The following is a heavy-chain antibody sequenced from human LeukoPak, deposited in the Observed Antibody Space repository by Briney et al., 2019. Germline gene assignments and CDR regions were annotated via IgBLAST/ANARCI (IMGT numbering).Heavy chain of an antibody. Sequence: SETLSLTCTVSGGSISSYYWSWIRQPAGKGLEWIGRTYTSGSTNYNPSPKSRVTMSVDTSKNQFSLKLSSVTAADTAVYYCARGYQQLVGPYYYYGMDVWGQGTTVTVSS. D-gene: IGHD6-13*01. J-gene: IGHJ6*02. CDR2: TYTSGST. CDR3: ARGYQQLVGPYYYYGMDV. V-gene: IGHV4-4*07. CDR1: GGSISSYY.